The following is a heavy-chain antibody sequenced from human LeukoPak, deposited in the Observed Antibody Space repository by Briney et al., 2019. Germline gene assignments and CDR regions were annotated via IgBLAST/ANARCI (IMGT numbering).Heavy chain of an antibody. CDR3: AAQGTDYYGSGSYDSPFDY. CDR2: IYHSGST. J-gene: IGHJ4*02. D-gene: IGHD3-10*01. Sequence: SETLSLTCAFSGDSISSSSWWSWVRQPPGKGLEWIGYIYHSGSTYYNPSLKSRVTISVDRSKNQFSLKLSSVTAADTAVYYCAAQGTDYYGSGSYDSPFDYWGQGTLVTVSS. V-gene: IGHV4-4*02. CDR1: GDSISSSSW.